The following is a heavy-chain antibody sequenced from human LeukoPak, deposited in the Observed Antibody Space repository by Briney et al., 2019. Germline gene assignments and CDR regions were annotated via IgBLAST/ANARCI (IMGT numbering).Heavy chain of an antibody. J-gene: IGHJ6*02. CDR2: ISYDGSNK. D-gene: IGHD3-10*01. CDR3: GRGRYYYGSGTSMDV. Sequence: GRSLRLSCAASGFTFSSYAMHWVRQAPGKGLEWVAVISYDGSNKYYADSVKGRFTISRDNSKNTLYLQMNSLRAEDTAVYYCGRGRYYYGSGTSMDVWGQGTTVTVSS. V-gene: IGHV3-30-3*01. CDR1: GFTFSSYA.